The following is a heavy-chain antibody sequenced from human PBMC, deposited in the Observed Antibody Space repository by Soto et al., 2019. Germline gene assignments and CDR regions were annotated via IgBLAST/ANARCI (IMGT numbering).Heavy chain of an antibody. D-gene: IGHD6-13*01. Sequence: PSETLSLTCTVSGDSINNYYWSWIRQPPGKRLEWIGYIYYTGSTTYNPSLESRVTMSVDTSKNQFSLKLSSVNAAATAVYYCEKYRRTEAEGFTLDYWGRGTLVTVSS. J-gene: IGHJ4*02. CDR2: IYYTGST. CDR1: GDSINNYY. V-gene: IGHV4-59*01. CDR3: EKYRRTEAEGFTLDY.